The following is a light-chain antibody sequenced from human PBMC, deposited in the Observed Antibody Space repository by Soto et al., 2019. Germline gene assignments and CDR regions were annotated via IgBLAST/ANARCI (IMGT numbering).Light chain of an antibody. V-gene: IGLV1-44*01. J-gene: IGLJ2*01. Sequence: HSVLTQPPSASGTPGQRVTISCSGSSSNIGTYTVNWYQQVPGTAPKLLTYSNNQRPSGVPDRFSGSKSGTSASLAISGLQSEDEADYYCAAWDASLNGVIFGGGTKLTVL. CDR2: SNN. CDR3: AAWDASLNGVI. CDR1: SSNIGTYT.